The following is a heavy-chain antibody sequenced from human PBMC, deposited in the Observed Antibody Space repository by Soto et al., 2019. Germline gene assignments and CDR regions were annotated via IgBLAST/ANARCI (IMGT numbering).Heavy chain of an antibody. Sequence: SETLSLTCTVSGDSVTNGAYFWAWIRQPPGKGLEWIGSIYYSGSTYYNPSLDSRVAMSVDTSENQFSLWLSSVTVADTAVYYCARQALRGNDFDYWGQGTLVTVSS. CDR1: GDSVTNGAYF. CDR3: ARQALRGNDFDY. J-gene: IGHJ4*02. V-gene: IGHV4-39*01. CDR2: IYYSGST. D-gene: IGHD1-1*01.